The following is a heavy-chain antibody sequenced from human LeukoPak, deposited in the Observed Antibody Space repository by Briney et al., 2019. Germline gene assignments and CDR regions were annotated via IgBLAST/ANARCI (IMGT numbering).Heavy chain of an antibody. D-gene: IGHD4-23*01. Sequence: GASVKVSCKTSGYTFNTYAISWVRQAPGQGLEWMGGIIPIFGTANYAQKFQGRVTITADKSTSTAYMELSSLRSEDTAVYYCARDPDYGGNLKFDYWGQGTLVTVSS. CDR1: GYTFNTYA. CDR2: IIPIFGTA. V-gene: IGHV1-69*06. CDR3: ARDPDYGGNLKFDY. J-gene: IGHJ4*02.